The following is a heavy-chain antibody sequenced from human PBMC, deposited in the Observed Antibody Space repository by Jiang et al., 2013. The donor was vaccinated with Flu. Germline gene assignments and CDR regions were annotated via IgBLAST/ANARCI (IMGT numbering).Heavy chain of an antibody. V-gene: IGHV1-24*01. CDR1: GYTLTELS. D-gene: IGHD5-12*01. Sequence: SVKVSCKVSGYTLTELSMHWVRQAPGKGLSGWEVFDPEDGETIYAQKFQGRVTMTEDTSTDTAYMELSSLRSEDTAVYYCATLLRLTAFDIWGQGPMVTVSS. J-gene: IGHJ3*02. CDR3: ATLLRLTAFDI. CDR2: FDPEDGET.